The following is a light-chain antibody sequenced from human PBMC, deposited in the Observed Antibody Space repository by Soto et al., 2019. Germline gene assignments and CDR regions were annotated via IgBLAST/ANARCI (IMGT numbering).Light chain of an antibody. CDR2: DAS. V-gene: IGKV1-5*01. Sequence: DLQMTQSPSTLSASVGDRVTITCRASQSVSTWLAWYQQAPGKAPKLLIFDASSLESGVPSRFSGSGSGTEFTLTISSLQPDDFATHYCQQYSSYYSFGQGTKLEIK. CDR1: QSVSTW. CDR3: QQYSSYYS. J-gene: IGKJ2*03.